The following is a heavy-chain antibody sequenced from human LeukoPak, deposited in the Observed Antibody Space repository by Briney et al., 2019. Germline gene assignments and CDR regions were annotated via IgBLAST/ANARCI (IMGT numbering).Heavy chain of an antibody. CDR1: GFTFGDYA. CDR3: TRGAYGGNSRWYFDL. D-gene: IGHD4-23*01. J-gene: IGHJ2*01. Sequence: GGSLRLSCTASGFTFGDYAMSWFRQAPGKGLEWVGFIRSKAYGGTTEYAASVKGRFTISRDDSKSIAYLQMNSLKTEDTAVYYCTRGAYGGNSRWYFDLWGRGTLVTVSS. CDR2: IRSKAYGGTT. V-gene: IGHV3-49*03.